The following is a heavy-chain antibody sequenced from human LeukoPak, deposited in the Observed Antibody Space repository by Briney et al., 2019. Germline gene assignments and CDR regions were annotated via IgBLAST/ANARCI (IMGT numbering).Heavy chain of an antibody. Sequence: GESLRLSCAAYGLAFNTYGPGWVRQARGKGQEWVSGISDTGTRTYYADSLRGRFATSRDNSKSTLFLQMNSLRAEDTAVYYCAKYYFDNRGNYYFFHYGLDVWGQGTTVTVSS. V-gene: IGHV3-23*01. CDR2: ISDTGTRT. D-gene: IGHD3-22*01. CDR3: AKYYFDNRGNYYFFHYGLDV. J-gene: IGHJ6*02. CDR1: GLAFNTYG.